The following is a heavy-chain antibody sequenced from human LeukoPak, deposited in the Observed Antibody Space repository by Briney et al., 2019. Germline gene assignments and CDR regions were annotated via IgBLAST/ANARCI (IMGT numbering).Heavy chain of an antibody. CDR2: ISNSGSPI. CDR1: GFTFSNYE. V-gene: IGHV3-48*03. Sequence: GGSLRLSCAASGFTFSNYEMNWVRQAPGKGLEWVSYISNSGSPIYYADSVKGRFTVSRDNAKNSLFLQMNSLSAEDTAVYYCARRDSSGWGIDYWGQGTLVTVSS. D-gene: IGHD6-19*01. J-gene: IGHJ4*02. CDR3: ARRDSSGWGIDY.